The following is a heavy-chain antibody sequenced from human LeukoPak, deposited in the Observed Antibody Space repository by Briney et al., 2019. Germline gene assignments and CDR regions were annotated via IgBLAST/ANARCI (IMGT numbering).Heavy chain of an antibody. CDR3: ARELGAYWFDP. CDR1: GYTFTGYY. V-gene: IGHV1-3*01. CDR2: IYAGNGNT. J-gene: IGHJ5*02. Sequence: ASVKVSCKASGYTFTGYYMHWVRQAPGQRLEWMGWIYAGNGNTKYSQKFQGRVTITRDTSASIAYMELSSLRSEDTAVYYCARELGAYWFDPWGQGTLVTVSS.